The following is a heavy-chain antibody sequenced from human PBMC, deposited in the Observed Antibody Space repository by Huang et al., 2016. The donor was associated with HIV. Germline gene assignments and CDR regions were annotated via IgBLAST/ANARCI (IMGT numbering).Heavy chain of an antibody. CDR1: GGTFSTYA. D-gene: IGHD6-6*01. Sequence: QVQLVQSGAEVKKPGSSVKVSCKDSGGTFSTYAISWVRQAPGQGLEWMGGIIPIFSTANYAQKFQGTVTITADEFTSTAYMELSSLRSEDTALYYCARGRTRSSLYDSYYGLDVWGQGTTVTVSS. CDR2: IIPIFSTA. CDR3: ARGRTRSSLYDSYYGLDV. V-gene: IGHV1-69*01. J-gene: IGHJ6*02.